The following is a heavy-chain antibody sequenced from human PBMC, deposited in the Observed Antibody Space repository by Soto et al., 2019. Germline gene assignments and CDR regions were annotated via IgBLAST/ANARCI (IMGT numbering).Heavy chain of an antibody. CDR3: ARDRFTATVRKYWFFDL. CDR2: ISGGDGDT. V-gene: IGHV3-23*01. D-gene: IGHD3-10*01. Sequence: EVQLLESGGGLVKPGGSLRLSCAASGFTFTNYAMTWVRQAPGKGLEWVSSISGGDGDTSYADSVKGRFTISRDNSENTMLLKMKSLRPQDTAVYYCARDRFTATVRKYWFFDLWGRGTRVTVSS. CDR1: GFTFTNYA. J-gene: IGHJ2*01.